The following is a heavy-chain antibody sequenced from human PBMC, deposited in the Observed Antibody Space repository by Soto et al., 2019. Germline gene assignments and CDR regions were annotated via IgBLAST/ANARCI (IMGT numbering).Heavy chain of an antibody. J-gene: IGHJ3*02. V-gene: IGHV2-5*02. CDR2: IYWDDDK. CDR1: GFSLSTSGVG. CDR3: AHRGQNYYGSGSYYNEVDAFDI. D-gene: IGHD3-10*01. Sequence: QITLKESGPTLVKPTQTLTLTCTFSGFSLSTSGVGVGWIRQPPGKALEWLALIYWDDDKRYSPSLKSRLTITKDTSKNQVVLTMTNMDPVDTATYYCAHRGQNYYGSGSYYNEVDAFDIWGQGTMVTVSS.